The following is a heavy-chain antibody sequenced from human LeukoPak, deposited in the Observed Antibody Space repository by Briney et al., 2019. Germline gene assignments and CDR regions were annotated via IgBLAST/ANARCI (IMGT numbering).Heavy chain of an antibody. CDR2: ISYDGSNK. D-gene: IGHD6-13*01. Sequence: GGSLRLSCAASGFTFSSYAMHWVRQAPGKGLEWVAVISYDGSNKYYADSVKGRFTISRDNSKNTLYLQMNSLRAEDTAVYYCAKGARAPLTAAGTLGAFDIWGQGTMVTVSS. V-gene: IGHV3-30*04. J-gene: IGHJ3*02. CDR1: GFTFSSYA. CDR3: AKGARAPLTAAGTLGAFDI.